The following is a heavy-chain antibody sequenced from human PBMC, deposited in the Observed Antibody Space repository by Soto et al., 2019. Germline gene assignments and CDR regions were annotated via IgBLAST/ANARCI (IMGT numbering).Heavy chain of an antibody. V-gene: IGHV3-23*01. D-gene: IGHD6-13*01. CDR2: LSDSGGSI. CDR3: AKASSSWEEGFFDL. Sequence: EVQLLESGGGLVQPGGSLRLSCTASGFTFSSHAMTWVRQAPGKGLEWVSGLSDSGGSIYYADSVKGQFTISRDNSKNTQHLQMKPLLEEHTAVHYCAKASSSWEEGFFDLWGQGTLVTVSS. J-gene: IGHJ4*02. CDR1: GFTFSSHA.